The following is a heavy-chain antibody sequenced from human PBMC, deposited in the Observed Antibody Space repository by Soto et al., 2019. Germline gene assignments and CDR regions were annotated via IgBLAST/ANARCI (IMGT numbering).Heavy chain of an antibody. CDR2: IYYSGST. D-gene: IGHD3-22*01. CDR3: ARGALDCDSNNFDY. J-gene: IGHJ4*02. Sequence: PSETLSLTCTVSGGSISSSNYYWGWIRQPPGKGLEWIGDIYYSGSTYYNPSLKSRVTISVDMSKNQFSLKLSSVTAAVTAVYYCARGALDCDSNNFDYWGQGTLVTVSS. V-gene: IGHV4-39*01. CDR1: GGSISSSNYY.